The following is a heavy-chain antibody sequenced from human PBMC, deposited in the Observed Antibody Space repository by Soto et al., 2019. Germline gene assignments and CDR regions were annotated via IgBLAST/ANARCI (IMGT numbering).Heavy chain of an antibody. CDR2: ISAYNGNT. CDR3: ARDPSWAGIGSYWFDP. Sequence: ASVKVSCKASGYTFTSYGISWVRQAPGQGLEWMGWISAYNGNTNYAQKLQGRVTMTTDTSTSTAYMELRSLRSDDTAVYYCARDPSWAGIGSYWFDPWGQGTLVTVS. CDR1: GYTFTSYG. J-gene: IGHJ5*02. D-gene: IGHD6-19*01. V-gene: IGHV1-18*01.